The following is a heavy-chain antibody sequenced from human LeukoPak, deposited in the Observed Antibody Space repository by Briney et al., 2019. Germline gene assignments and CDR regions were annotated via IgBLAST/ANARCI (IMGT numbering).Heavy chain of an antibody. Sequence: KPGGSLRLSCAASGFTFSTYNMNWVRQAPGKGLEWVSSITSGGTYTYYADSVKGRFTTSRDNAKKSLSLQLSSLRAEDTAVYYCARGHYDILTASYKWTPDYWGQGILVTVSS. CDR2: ITSGGTYT. V-gene: IGHV3-21*01. D-gene: IGHD3-9*01. CDR3: ARGHYDILTASYKWTPDY. J-gene: IGHJ4*02. CDR1: GFTFSTYN.